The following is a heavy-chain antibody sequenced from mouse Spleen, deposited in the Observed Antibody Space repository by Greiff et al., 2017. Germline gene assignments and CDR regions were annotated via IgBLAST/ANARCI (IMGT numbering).Heavy chain of an antibody. D-gene: IGHD3-3*01. Sequence: EVKLMESGPGLVKPSQSLSLTCTVTGYSITSDYAWNWIRQFPGNKLEWMGYISYSGSTSYNPSLKSRISITRDTSKNQFFLQLNSVTTEDTATYYCAIGGAWFAYWGQGTLVTVSA. CDR1: GYSITSDYA. V-gene: IGHV3-2*02. CDR2: ISYSGST. CDR3: AIGGAWFAY. J-gene: IGHJ3*01.